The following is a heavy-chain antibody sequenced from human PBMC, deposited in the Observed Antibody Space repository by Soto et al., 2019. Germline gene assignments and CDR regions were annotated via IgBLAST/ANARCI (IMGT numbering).Heavy chain of an antibody. CDR3: ARDRAVAIFGVVTPFDY. J-gene: IGHJ4*02. CDR2: ISAYNGNT. D-gene: IGHD3-3*01. V-gene: IGHV1-18*04. CDR1: GYTFTSYG. Sequence: ASVKVSFKASGYTFTSYGICWVRQAPGQGLEWMGWISAYNGNTNYAQKLQGRVTMTTDTSTSTAYMELRSLRSDDTAVYYCARDRAVAIFGVVTPFDYWGQGTLVTVSS.